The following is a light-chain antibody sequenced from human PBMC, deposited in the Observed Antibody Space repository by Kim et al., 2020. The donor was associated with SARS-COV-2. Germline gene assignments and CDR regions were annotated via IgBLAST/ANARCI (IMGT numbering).Light chain of an antibody. V-gene: IGKV1-39*01. CDR3: QQTYSTPTT. CDR1: RNINFY. Sequence: ASLGDRVTIPCRASRNINFYLNWYQQKPGKAPNLLIYGASSLENGVQLRFSGSGSGTDFTLTINGLQPEDFATYYCQQTYSTPTTFGQGTRREIK. J-gene: IGKJ5*01. CDR2: GAS.